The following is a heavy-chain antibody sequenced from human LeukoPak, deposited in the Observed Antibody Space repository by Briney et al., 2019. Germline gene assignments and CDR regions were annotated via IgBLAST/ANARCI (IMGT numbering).Heavy chain of an antibody. V-gene: IGHV3-30*04. CDR3: VRDNYGGILDF. Sequence: GGSLRLSCAASGFTFTRYTMHWVRQAPGKGLEWVALVLYDGSKKYYADSVKGRFTLSRDNSKNTLSLQMSTLRPDDTVVYYCVRDNYGGILDFWGQGTLVTVSS. D-gene: IGHD2-21*01. J-gene: IGHJ4*02. CDR1: GFTFTRYT. CDR2: VLYDGSKK.